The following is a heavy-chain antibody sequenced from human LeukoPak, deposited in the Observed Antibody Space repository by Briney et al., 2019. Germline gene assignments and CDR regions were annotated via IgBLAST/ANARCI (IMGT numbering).Heavy chain of an antibody. J-gene: IGHJ4*02. CDR2: ISSSGGST. CDR3: AKSQRAGVGATFDY. V-gene: IGHV3-23*01. CDR1: GFSFSTYA. D-gene: IGHD2-15*01. Sequence: GGSLRLSCAASGFSFSTYAMRWVRQAPGKGLEWVSSISSSGGSTYYADSVKGRFTISRDNSKNTLFLQMNGLRADDTAVYYCAKSQRAGVGATFDYWGQGALVTVSP.